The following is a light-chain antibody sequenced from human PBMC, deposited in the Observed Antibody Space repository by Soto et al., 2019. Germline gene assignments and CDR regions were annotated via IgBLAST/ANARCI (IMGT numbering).Light chain of an antibody. Sequence: DIQMTQSPSTLSASVGDRVTITCRASQSTSSWLAWYQQKPGKAPKLLIYDASSLESGVPSRFSGSGSGTEFTLTISSLQPDDFATYYCQQYNSYSGFGQGTRLEI. CDR2: DAS. J-gene: IGKJ5*01. CDR3: QQYNSYSG. V-gene: IGKV1-5*01. CDR1: QSTSSW.